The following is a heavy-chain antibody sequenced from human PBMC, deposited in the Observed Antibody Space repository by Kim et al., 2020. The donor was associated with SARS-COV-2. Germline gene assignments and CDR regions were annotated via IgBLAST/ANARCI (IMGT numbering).Heavy chain of an antibody. V-gene: IGHV3-11*04. Sequence: GGSLRLSCAASGFTFSDYYMSWIRQAPGKGLEWVSYISSSGSTIYYADSVKGRFTISRDNAKNSLYLQMNSLRAEDTAVYYCSRDYIGQYYYYGMDVWGQGTMVTVSS. CDR3: SRDYIGQYYYYGMDV. CDR1: GFTFSDYY. D-gene: IGHD5-12*01. J-gene: IGHJ6*02. CDR2: ISSSGSTI.